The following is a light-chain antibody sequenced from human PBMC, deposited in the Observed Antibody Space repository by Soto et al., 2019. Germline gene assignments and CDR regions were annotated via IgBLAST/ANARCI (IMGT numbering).Light chain of an antibody. CDR3: QQYNSYSLWT. CDR1: QSISSW. J-gene: IGKJ1*01. V-gene: IGKV1-5*03. CDR2: KAS. Sequence: DIQMTQSPSTLSASVGDRVTITCRASQSISSWLAWYQQKPGKAPNLLIYKASSLECGVPSRFSVSGSGTEFTLTISSLQPDDFATYYCQQYNSYSLWTFGQGTKVEIK.